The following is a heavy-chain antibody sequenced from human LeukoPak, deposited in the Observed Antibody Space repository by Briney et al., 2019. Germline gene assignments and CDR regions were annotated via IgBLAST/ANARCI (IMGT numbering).Heavy chain of an antibody. V-gene: IGHV1-69*05. CDR1: GGTFSSYA. J-gene: IGHJ4*02. Sequence: SVKVSCKASGGTFSSYAISWVRQAPGQGLEWMGGIIPIFGTANYTQKFQGRVTITTDESTSTAYMELSSLRSEDTAVYYCARTMVRGVIVGFDYWGQGTLVTVSS. CDR3: ARTMVRGVIVGFDY. D-gene: IGHD3-10*01. CDR2: IIPIFGTA.